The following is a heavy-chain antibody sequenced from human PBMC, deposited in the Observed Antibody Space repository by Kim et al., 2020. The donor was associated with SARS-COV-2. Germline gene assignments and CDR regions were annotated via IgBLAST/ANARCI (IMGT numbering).Heavy chain of an antibody. CDR1: GFPFSLYA. J-gene: IGHJ6*02. Sequence: GGSLRLSCAASGFPFSLYAMAWVRQAPGKGLEWVSGISGNGANTFYADSVKGRFTISRDNSESTLYLQMNSLRAEDTGIYSCAKFESYHNAHLLNVWGQG. V-gene: IGHV3-23*01. D-gene: IGHD3-10*01. CDR2: ISGNGANT. CDR3: AKFESYHNAHLLNV.